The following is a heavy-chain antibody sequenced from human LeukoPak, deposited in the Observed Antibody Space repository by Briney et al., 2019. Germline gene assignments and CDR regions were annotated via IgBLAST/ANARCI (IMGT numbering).Heavy chain of an antibody. J-gene: IGHJ4*02. Sequence: GGSLRPSCVGSGFKFNDFSMSWVRQAPGKGLEWVSSISSGSSYVYYADSIKGRFTISRDNARNTLFLQIHSLKAEDTAVFYCAREMYDVLSGYFLPDHWGLGTPVSVSS. D-gene: IGHD3-9*01. CDR3: AREMYDVLSGYFLPDH. CDR2: ISSGSSYV. CDR1: GFKFNDFS. V-gene: IGHV3-21*04.